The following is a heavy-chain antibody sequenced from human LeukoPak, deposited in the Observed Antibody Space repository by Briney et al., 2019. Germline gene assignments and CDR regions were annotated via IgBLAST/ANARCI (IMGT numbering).Heavy chain of an antibody. CDR3: ARVGGNVLRYFDWLNYGMDV. D-gene: IGHD3-9*01. V-gene: IGHV3-33*01. Sequence: GSLRLSCAASGFTFSSYGMHWVRQAPGKGLEWVAVIWYDGSNKYYADSVKGRFTISRDNSKNTLYLQMNSLRAEDTAVYYCARVGGNVLRYFDWLNYGMDVWGQGTTVTVSS. J-gene: IGHJ6*02. CDR2: IWYDGSNK. CDR1: GFTFSSYG.